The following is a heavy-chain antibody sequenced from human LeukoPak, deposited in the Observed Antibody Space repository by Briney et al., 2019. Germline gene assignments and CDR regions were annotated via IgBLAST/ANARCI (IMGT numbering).Heavy chain of an antibody. Sequence: SETLSLTCTVSGGSISSYYWSWIRQPPGKGLEWIGYIYYSASTNYNPSLKSRVTISVDTSKNQFSLKLSSVTAADTAVYYCARDSIVVVPAAMGYYYYGMDVWGQGTTVTVSS. CDR3: ARDSIVVVPAAMGYYYYGMDV. D-gene: IGHD2-2*01. CDR2: IYYSAST. CDR1: GGSISSYY. J-gene: IGHJ6*02. V-gene: IGHV4-59*01.